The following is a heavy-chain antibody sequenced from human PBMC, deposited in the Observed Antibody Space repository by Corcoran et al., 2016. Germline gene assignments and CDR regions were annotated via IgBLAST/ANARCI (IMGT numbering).Heavy chain of an antibody. V-gene: IGHV1-3*01. CDR1: GYTFTNYA. J-gene: IGHJ1*01. D-gene: IGHD2-21*01. Sequence: QVQLVQSGAEVKKPGASVKVSCKASGYTFTNYAIHWVRQAPGQRLEWMGWITGGNGNTKYSQNFQGRVTFTREPSATTAYMELNSLTSEDTALWYCARDGGAYILSFWGHGTLVTVSS. CDR2: ITGGNGNT. CDR3: ARDGGAYILSF.